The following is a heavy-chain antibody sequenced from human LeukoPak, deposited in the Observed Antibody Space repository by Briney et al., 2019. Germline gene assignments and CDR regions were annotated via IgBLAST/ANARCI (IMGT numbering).Heavy chain of an antibody. CDR3: SRRAHRGSYYSAFDI. V-gene: IGHV3-13*04. CDR1: GFTFSSYD. J-gene: IGHJ3*02. CDR2: IGTVGDT. D-gene: IGHD4-11*01. Sequence: GGSLSLSCEASGFTFSSYDMHWVRQATGKSLEWVSGIGTVGDTYYPASVKGRFTISRENAKNSLYPQMNSLTTGDTAVYYCSRRAHRGSYYSAFDIWGQGTMVTVSS.